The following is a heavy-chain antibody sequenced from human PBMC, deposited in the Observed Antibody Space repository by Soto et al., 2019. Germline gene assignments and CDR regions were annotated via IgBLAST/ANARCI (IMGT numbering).Heavy chain of an antibody. CDR3: TRGVMDIVATTGFSVWFDP. CDR2: IRSKAYGGTT. D-gene: IGHD5-12*01. V-gene: IGHV3-49*03. J-gene: IGHJ5*02. CDR1: GFPFGDYA. Sequence: PGGSLGLSCTASGFPFGDYAMSWFRQAPGKGLEWVGFIRSKAYGGTTEYAASVKGRFTISRDDSKSIAYLQMNSLKTEDTAVYYCTRGVMDIVATTGFSVWFDPWGQGTLVTVSS.